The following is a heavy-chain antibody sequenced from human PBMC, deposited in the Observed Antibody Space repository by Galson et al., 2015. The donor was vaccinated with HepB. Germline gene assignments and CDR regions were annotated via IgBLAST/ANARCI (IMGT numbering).Heavy chain of an antibody. CDR2: ISSSTTNI. V-gene: IGHV3-21*01. CDR3: ARAPTANMYYFDY. Sequence: SLRLSCAAAGFTFTRYSMSWVRQAPGKGLEWVSSISSSTTNIYYADSVKGRFTISRDNAKNSLYLQMNSLRAEDTAIYYCARAPTANMYYFDYWGQGTLVTVSS. CDR1: GFTFTRYS. J-gene: IGHJ4*02.